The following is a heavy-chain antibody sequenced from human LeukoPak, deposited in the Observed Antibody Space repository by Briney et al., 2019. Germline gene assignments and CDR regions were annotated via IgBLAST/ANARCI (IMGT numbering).Heavy chain of an antibody. CDR1: GFTFSSYW. Sequence: PGGSLRLSCAASGFTFSSYWMSWVRQAPGKGLEWVANIKQDGSGKYYVDSVKGRFTISRDNAKTSLYLEMNSLRAEDTAVYYCARLYYYYGMDVWGQGTTVTVSS. CDR2: IKQDGSGK. CDR3: ARLYYYYGMDV. J-gene: IGHJ6*02. V-gene: IGHV3-7*01.